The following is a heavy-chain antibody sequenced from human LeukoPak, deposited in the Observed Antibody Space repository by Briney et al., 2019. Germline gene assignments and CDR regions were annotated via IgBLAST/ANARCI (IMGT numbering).Heavy chain of an antibody. CDR2: IYYSGSA. CDR1: TYSITNYY. V-gene: IGHV4-59*01. CDR3: ASRSSRNYFEY. D-gene: IGHD6-13*01. J-gene: IGHJ4*02. Sequence: SQTLSLSCTVSTYSITNYYRSWIRQAPGEGLDWIGYIYYSGSANYNPSLKSRVTISFDTSKNHFSLEMTSVTAADTAMYYCASRSSRNYFEYWGRGILVTVSS.